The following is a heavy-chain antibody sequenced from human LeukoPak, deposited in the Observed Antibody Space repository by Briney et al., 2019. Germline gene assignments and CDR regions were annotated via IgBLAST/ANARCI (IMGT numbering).Heavy chain of an antibody. CDR1: GFTFSSYA. D-gene: IGHD3-10*01. J-gene: IGHJ4*02. V-gene: IGHV3-23*01. CDR2: ISGSGGST. Sequence: GGSLRLSCAASGFTFSSYAMSWVREAPGKGLEWVSAISGSGGSTYYADSVKGRFTISRDNSKNTLYLQMNSLRAEDTAVYYCAKRVWFGESKYYFDYWGQGTLVTVSS. CDR3: AKRVWFGESKYYFDY.